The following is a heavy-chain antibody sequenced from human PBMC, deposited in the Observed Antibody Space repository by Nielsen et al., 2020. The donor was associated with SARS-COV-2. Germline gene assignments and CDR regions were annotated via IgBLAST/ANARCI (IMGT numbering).Heavy chain of an antibody. V-gene: IGHV1-8*01. CDR1: GYTFTSYD. CDR2: MNPNSGNT. CDR3: ARADGYGEIFDY. Sequence: ASVKVSCKASGYTFTSYDINWVRQATGQGLEWMGWMNPNSGNTGYAQKFQGRVTMTRNTSISTAYMELSSLRSEDTAVYYCARADGYGEIFDYWGQGTLVTVSS. D-gene: IGHD5-24*01. J-gene: IGHJ4*02.